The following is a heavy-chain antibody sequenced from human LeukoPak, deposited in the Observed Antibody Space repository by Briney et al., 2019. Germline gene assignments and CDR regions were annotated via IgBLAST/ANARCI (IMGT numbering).Heavy chain of an antibody. V-gene: IGHV3-15*01. CDR2: CKTKTDGGTT. J-gene: IGHJ4*02. CDR3: TTDYGSGSYHYFNY. CDR1: GFTFSNAW. D-gene: IGHD3-10*01. Sequence: PGGSPRLSCAASGFTFSNAWMGWVRQAPNKGLEWVGRCKTKTDGGTTDYAAPVKGRFTISRDDSKDTLYLQMNSLKSEDTAVYYCTTDYGSGSYHYFNYWVQGTLVTVSS.